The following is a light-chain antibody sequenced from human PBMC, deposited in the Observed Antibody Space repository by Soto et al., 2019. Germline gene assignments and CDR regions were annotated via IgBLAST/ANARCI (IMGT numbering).Light chain of an antibody. V-gene: IGKV1-39*01. Sequence: DIQMTQSPSSLSASVGDRVTITCRASQTISIFLNWYQQKPGKAPKLLISGASSLRSGVPSRFSGSGSGTDFTLTISNLQHEDFATYFCEQSFRTPALSFGGGTKVDIK. CDR2: GAS. CDR1: QTISIF. J-gene: IGKJ4*01. CDR3: EQSFRTPALS.